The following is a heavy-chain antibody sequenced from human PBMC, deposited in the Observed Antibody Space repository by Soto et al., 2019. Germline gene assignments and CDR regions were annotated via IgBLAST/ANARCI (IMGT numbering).Heavy chain of an antibody. D-gene: IGHD2-8*01. CDR1: GFTFSSYS. V-gene: IGHV3-21*04. Sequence: GGSLRLSCAASGFTFSSYSMNWVRQAPGKGLEWVSSISSSSSYIYYADSVRGRFTISRDNSKNTLYLEMNSLRAEDTAVYYCARRTNGYFAYWGQGALVTVSS. CDR2: ISSSSSYI. J-gene: IGHJ4*02. CDR3: ARRTNGYFAY.